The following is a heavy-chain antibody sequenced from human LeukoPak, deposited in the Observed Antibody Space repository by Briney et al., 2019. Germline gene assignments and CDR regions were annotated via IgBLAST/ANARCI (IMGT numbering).Heavy chain of an antibody. J-gene: IGHJ4*02. CDR3: AKASRIAVARGYFDY. Sequence: GGSLRLSCAASGFTFSSYAMSWVRQAPGKGLEWVSAISGSGGSTYYADSVKGRFTISRDNSKNTLYLQMNRLRAEDTAVYYCAKASRIAVARGYFDYWGQGTLVTVSS. D-gene: IGHD6-19*01. CDR2: ISGSGGST. V-gene: IGHV3-23*01. CDR1: GFTFSSYA.